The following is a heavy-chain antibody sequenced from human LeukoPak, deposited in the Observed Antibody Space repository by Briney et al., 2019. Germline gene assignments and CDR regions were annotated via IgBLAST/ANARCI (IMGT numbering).Heavy chain of an antibody. Sequence: ASVKVSCKTSGYIFTQYGVSWVRQAPGQGLEWMAWNSTYNGNADYAQKFRGRASMTTDTSTSTAYMELRSLRSDDTAVYYCARRTGYNFYYLDVWGQGTTVIVSS. J-gene: IGHJ6*03. CDR2: NSTYNGNA. V-gene: IGHV1-18*01. CDR1: GYIFTQYG. CDR3: ARRTGYNFYYLDV. D-gene: IGHD3/OR15-3a*01.